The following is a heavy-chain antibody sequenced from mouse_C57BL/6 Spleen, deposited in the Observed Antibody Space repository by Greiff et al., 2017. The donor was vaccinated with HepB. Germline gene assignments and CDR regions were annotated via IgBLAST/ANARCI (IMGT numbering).Heavy chain of an antibody. CDR1: GYAFSSSW. D-gene: IGHD4-1*01. CDR2: IYPGDGDT. Sequence: QVQLQQSGPELVKPGASVKISCKASGYAFSSSWMNWVKQRPGKGLEWIGRIYPGDGDTNYNGKFKGKATLTADKSSSTAYMQLSSLTSEDSAVYFCARWETGTGNFDVWGTGTTVTVSS. J-gene: IGHJ1*03. CDR3: ARWETGTGNFDV. V-gene: IGHV1-82*01.